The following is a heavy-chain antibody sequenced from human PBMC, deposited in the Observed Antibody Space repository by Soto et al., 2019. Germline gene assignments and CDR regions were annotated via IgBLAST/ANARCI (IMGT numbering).Heavy chain of an antibody. V-gene: IGHV1-18*01. CDR2: ISGYNDNT. J-gene: IGHJ6*02. D-gene: IGHD6-13*01. Sequence: QVQLKQSGPEVRKPGASVRVSCKASGYIFTNFGISWVRQAPGQGLEWMGWISGYNDNTHYAQKLQGRLSMTTDTSTGTAYMDLRSLRSDDTAIYYCVRDSSSWFYYYYGMDVWGQGTTVTVSS. CDR3: VRDSSSWFYYYYGMDV. CDR1: GYIFTNFG.